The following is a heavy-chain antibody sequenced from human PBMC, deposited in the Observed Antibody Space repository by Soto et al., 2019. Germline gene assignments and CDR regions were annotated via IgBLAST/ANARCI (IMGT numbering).Heavy chain of an antibody. J-gene: IGHJ4*02. CDR2: ISGSGGST. CDR3: AKVYYYGSGSYYRTQFFDC. V-gene: IGHV3-23*01. Sequence: GGSLRLSCAASGFTFSTYAMSWVRQAPGKGLEWVSGISGSGGSTYYADSVKGRFTISRDNSKNTLYLQVNSLRAEDTAVYYCAKVYYYGSGSYYRTQFFDCWGQGTLVTVSS. CDR1: GFTFSTYA. D-gene: IGHD3-10*01.